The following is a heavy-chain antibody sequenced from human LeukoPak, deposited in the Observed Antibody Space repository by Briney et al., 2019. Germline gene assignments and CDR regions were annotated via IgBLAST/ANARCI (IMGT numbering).Heavy chain of an antibody. CDR2: ISPDGSDT. Sequence: PGGPLTLSCVASGLRFSGRWMHGVRQVPGKGLVAVSRISPDGSDTTYADSVKGQFPVSRDNAKNTLEREMNSRTVEDTALYYCTTAGYYNGYDYWGQGTLVTVSS. J-gene: IGHJ4*02. CDR3: TTAGYYNGYDY. CDR1: GLRFSGRW. V-gene: IGHV3-74*03. D-gene: IGHD2/OR15-2a*01.